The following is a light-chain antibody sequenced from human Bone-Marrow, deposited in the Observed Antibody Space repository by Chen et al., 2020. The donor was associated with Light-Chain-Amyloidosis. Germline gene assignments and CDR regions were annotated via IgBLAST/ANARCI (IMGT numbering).Light chain of an antibody. J-gene: IGLJ3*02. Sequence: SYVLTQPSSVSVAPGQTATIACGGNNIGSTRVHWYQQTPGQAPLLVVYDDSDRPSGIPERLSGSNSGNTATLTISRVEAGEEAGYYCQVWDRSSDRPVFGGGTKLTVL. CDR2: DDS. V-gene: IGLV3-21*02. CDR3: QVWDRSSDRPV. CDR1: NIGSTR.